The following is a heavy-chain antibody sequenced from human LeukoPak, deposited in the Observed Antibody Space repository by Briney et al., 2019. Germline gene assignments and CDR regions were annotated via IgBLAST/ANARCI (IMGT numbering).Heavy chain of an antibody. CDR1: GFTFSSYG. V-gene: IGHV3-33*01. CDR3: ARGRGPARFNFDY. CDR2: IWYDGSNK. J-gene: IGHJ4*02. D-gene: IGHD6-6*01. Sequence: PGRSLRLSCAASGFTFSSYGMHWVRQAPGMGLEWVAVIWYDGSNKYYADSVKGRFTISRDNSKNTLYLQMNSLRAEDTAVYYCARGRGPARFNFDYWGQGTLVTVSS.